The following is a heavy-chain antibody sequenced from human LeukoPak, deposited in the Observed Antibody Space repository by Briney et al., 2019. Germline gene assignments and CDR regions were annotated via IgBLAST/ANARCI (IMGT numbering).Heavy chain of an antibody. CDR3: ARGATTYYYDSSGYSFDY. D-gene: IGHD3-22*01. CDR2: IIPIFGTA. Sequence: SVKVSCKASGGTFSCYAISWARQAPGQGLEWMGGIIPIFGTANYSQKFQGRVTITTDESTSTAYMELSSLRSEDTAVYYCARGATTYYYDSSGYSFDYWGQGTLVTVSS. J-gene: IGHJ4*02. V-gene: IGHV1-69*05. CDR1: GGTFSCYA.